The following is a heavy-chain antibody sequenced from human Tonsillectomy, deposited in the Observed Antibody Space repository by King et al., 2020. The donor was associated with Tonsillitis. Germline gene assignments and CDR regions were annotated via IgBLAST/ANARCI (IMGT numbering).Heavy chain of an antibody. CDR1: GFTFSRYS. J-gene: IGHJ4*02. CDR2: ISSSSSTI. CDR3: ARDLGGDYYGSGGADY. D-gene: IGHD3-10*01. Sequence: VQLVESGGGLVQPGGSLRLSCAASGFTFSRYSMNWVRQAPGKGLEWVSYISSSSSTIYYADSVKGRFTISRDNAKNSLYLQMNSLRDEDTAVYYCARDLGGDYYGSGGADYGGQGTLVTVSS. V-gene: IGHV3-48*02.